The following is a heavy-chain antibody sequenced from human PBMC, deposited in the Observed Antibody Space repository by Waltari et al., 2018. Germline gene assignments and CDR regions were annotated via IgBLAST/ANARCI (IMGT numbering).Heavy chain of an antibody. CDR3: ARDRLPDHYLYYYMDV. CDR1: GFIFSRYG. Sequence: QLVESGGAVVPPGGSLRLSCAASGFIFSRYGMHWFRQAPGKGLEWVAYVQDDGTTEYYGDSGRGRFTISRDNPENTVYLQMTSLRPDDTAIYYCARDRLPDHYLYYYMDVWGKGTAVTISS. V-gene: IGHV3-30*02. CDR2: VQDDGTTE. D-gene: IGHD2-21*01. J-gene: IGHJ6*03.